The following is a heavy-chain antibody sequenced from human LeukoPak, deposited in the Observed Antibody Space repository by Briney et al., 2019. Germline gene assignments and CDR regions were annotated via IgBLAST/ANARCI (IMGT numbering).Heavy chain of an antibody. CDR2: INPNSGDT. CDR3: AVFSHMMGATKGSFDY. Sequence: ASVKVSCKASGYTFTGYYIHWVRQAPGQGLEWMGWINPNSGDTNYAQKFQGRVTMTRDTSISTAYMELSRLRSDDTAVYYCAVFSHMMGATKGSFDYWGQGTLVTASS. CDR1: GYTFTGYY. V-gene: IGHV1-2*02. J-gene: IGHJ4*02. D-gene: IGHD1-26*01.